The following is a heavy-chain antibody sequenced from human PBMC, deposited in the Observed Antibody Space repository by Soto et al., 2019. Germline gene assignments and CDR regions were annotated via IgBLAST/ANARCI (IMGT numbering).Heavy chain of an antibody. Sequence: QVQLQESGPGLVKPSETLSLSCTVSNGSLSNSYWNWIRQPADKGLGWIGRSYTSGSTNYNSSLRSRVTMSVDTSKNQFSLKLNSVTAADTAVYYCARSSHKESWFNPWGQGTLVTVSS. CDR2: SYTSGST. CDR3: ARSSHKESWFNP. J-gene: IGHJ5*02. V-gene: IGHV4-4*07. D-gene: IGHD6-13*01. CDR1: NGSLSNSY.